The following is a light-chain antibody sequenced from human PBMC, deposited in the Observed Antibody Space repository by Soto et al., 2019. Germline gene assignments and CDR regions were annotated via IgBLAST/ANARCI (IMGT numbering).Light chain of an antibody. Sequence: EIVLTQSPGILSLSPGERATLSCRARQSVSNDFLAWYQQKPGQPPRLIIYDVSNRATGIPASFSRGGSWTNFILTITSLEPEDFSVYYYQQYNNWAPITFGQGTRLEIK. CDR1: QSVSNDF. CDR2: DVS. J-gene: IGKJ5*01. CDR3: QQYNNWAPIT. V-gene: IGKV3-20*01.